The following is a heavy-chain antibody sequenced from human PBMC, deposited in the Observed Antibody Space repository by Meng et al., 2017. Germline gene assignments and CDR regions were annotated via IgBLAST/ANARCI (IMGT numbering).Heavy chain of an antibody. Sequence: GESLKISCAASGFTFSSYWMHWVRQAPGKGLEWVSAISGSGGSTYYADSVKGRFTISRDNSKNTLYLQMNSLRAEDTAVYYCAKFYSSSWYFDYWGQGTLVTVSS. CDR1: GFTFSSYW. V-gene: IGHV3-23*01. D-gene: IGHD6-13*01. CDR2: ISGSGGST. J-gene: IGHJ4*02. CDR3: AKFYSSSWYFDY.